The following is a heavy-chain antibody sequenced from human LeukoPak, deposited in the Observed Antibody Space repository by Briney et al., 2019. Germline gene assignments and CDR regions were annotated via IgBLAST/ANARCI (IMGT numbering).Heavy chain of an antibody. V-gene: IGHV3-11*06. CDR3: ARAPPVAIFGVVIIYFDY. J-gene: IGHJ4*02. D-gene: IGHD3-3*01. CDR2: ISSSSSYT. CDR1: GFTSSDYY. Sequence: GGSLRLSCAASGFTSSDYYMSWIRRAPGKGLEWVSYISSSSSYTNYADSVKGRFTISRDNAKNSLYLQMNSLRAEDTAVYYCARAPPVAIFGVVIIYFDYWSQGTLVTVSS.